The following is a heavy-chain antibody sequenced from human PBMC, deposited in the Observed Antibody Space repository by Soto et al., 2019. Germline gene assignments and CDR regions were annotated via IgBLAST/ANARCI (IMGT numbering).Heavy chain of an antibody. CDR2: IWYDGSNK. V-gene: IGHV3-33*01. J-gene: IGHJ6*02. Sequence: QVQLVESGGGVVQPGRSLRLSCAASGFTFSSYGMHWVRQAPGKGLEWVAVIWYDGSNKYYADSVKGRFTISRDNSKNTLYLQMNSLRAEDTAVYYCVRTVGYCSSTSCYKYYGMDVWGQGTTVTVSS. D-gene: IGHD2-2*02. CDR3: VRTVGYCSSTSCYKYYGMDV. CDR1: GFTFSSYG.